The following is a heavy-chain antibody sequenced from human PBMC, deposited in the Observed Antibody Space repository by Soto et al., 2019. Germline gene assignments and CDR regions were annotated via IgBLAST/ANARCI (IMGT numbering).Heavy chain of an antibody. V-gene: IGHV1-69*13. Sequence: SVKVSCKASGGTFSSYAISWVRQAPGQGLEWMGGIIPIFGTANYAQKFQGRVTITADESTSTAYMELSSLRSEDTAVHYCARGSDYDSSGYYYSWFDPWGQGTLVTVSS. CDR1: GGTFSSYA. J-gene: IGHJ5*02. CDR3: ARGSDYDSSGYYYSWFDP. D-gene: IGHD3-22*01. CDR2: IIPIFGTA.